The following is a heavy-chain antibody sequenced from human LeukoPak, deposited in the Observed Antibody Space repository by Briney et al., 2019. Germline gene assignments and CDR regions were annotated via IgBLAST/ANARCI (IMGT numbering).Heavy chain of an antibody. V-gene: IGHV1-24*01. CDR1: GYTLTELS. CDR3: ATPIGERWFDP. Sequence: EASVKVSCKVSGYTLTELSMHWVRQAPGKGLEWMGGFDPEDAETIYAQKFQGRVTMTEDTSTDTAYMELSSLRSEDTAVYYCATPIGERWFDPWGQGTLVTVSS. CDR2: FDPEDAET. J-gene: IGHJ5*02. D-gene: IGHD3-3*01.